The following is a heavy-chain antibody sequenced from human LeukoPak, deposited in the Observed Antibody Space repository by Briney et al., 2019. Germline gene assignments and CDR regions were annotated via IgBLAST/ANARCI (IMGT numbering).Heavy chain of an antibody. Sequence: GGSLRLSCAASRFTLSTYWMSWVRQAPGKGLEWVAHIKQDGSQEYYVDSVKGRFTISRDSAKNSLYLQMNSLRAEDTAVYYCAKDPSLVRGVMDNYYGMDVWGQGTTVTVSS. V-gene: IGHV3-7*03. CDR2: IKQDGSQE. CDR1: RFTLSTYW. J-gene: IGHJ6*02. CDR3: AKDPSLVRGVMDNYYGMDV. D-gene: IGHD3-10*01.